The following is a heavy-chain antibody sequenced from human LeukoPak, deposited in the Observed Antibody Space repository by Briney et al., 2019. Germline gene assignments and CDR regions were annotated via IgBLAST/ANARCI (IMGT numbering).Heavy chain of an antibody. V-gene: IGHV4-59*01. CDR1: GGSISSYY. D-gene: IGHD3-9*01. Sequence: PSETLSLTCTVSGGSISSYYWSWIRQPPGKGLEWIGYIYYSGSTNYNPSLKSRVTISVDTSKHQFSLKLSSVTAADTAVYYCARMYYDILTGRRYYFDYWGQGTLVTVSS. CDR2: IYYSGST. CDR3: ARMYYDILTGRRYYFDY. J-gene: IGHJ4*02.